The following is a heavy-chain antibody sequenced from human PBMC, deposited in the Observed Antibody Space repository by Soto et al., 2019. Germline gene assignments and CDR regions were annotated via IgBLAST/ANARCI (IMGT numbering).Heavy chain of an antibody. Sequence: PGCSLRLSCAASGFTFSSYWMHWVRQAPGKGLVWVSRINSDGSSTSYANSVKGRFTISRDNAKNTLYLQMNSLRAEDTAVYYCARGGYSYGPPYYYYGMDVWGQGATVTGSS. J-gene: IGHJ6*02. D-gene: IGHD5-18*01. CDR2: INSDGSST. CDR1: GFTFSSYW. CDR3: ARGGYSYGPPYYYYGMDV. V-gene: IGHV3-74*01.